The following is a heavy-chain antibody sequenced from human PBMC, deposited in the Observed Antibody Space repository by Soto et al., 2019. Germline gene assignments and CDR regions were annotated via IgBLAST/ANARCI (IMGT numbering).Heavy chain of an antibody. CDR3: ARGRDGYKITTYYFDY. CDR2: INAGNGNT. CDR1: GYTFTSYA. D-gene: IGHD5-12*01. V-gene: IGHV1-3*01. J-gene: IGHJ4*02. Sequence: QVQLVQSGAEVKKPGASVKVSCKASGYTFTSYAMHWVRQAPGQRLEWMGWINAGNGNTKYSQKFQGRVTITRDTSASTAYMELSSLRSEDTAVYYCARGRDGYKITTYYFDYWGQGTLVTVSS.